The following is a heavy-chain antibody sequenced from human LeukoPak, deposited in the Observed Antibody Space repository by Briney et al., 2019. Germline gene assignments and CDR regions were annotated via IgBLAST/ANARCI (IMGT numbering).Heavy chain of an antibody. Sequence: GGSPRLSCADSGSTLSDYYMHWVRQPPGKGLVWLACIKTDGSSSNYADSVKGRFTISRDNSKNTLYLQMNSLRAEDTAVYYCARASSYYDSSGPGDWGQGTLVTVSS. J-gene: IGHJ4*02. CDR1: GSTLSDYY. V-gene: IGHV3-74*01. CDR2: IKTDGSSS. D-gene: IGHD3-22*01. CDR3: ARASSYYDSSGPGD.